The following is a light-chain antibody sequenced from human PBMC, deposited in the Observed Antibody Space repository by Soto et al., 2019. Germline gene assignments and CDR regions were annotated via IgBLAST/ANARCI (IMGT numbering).Light chain of an antibody. V-gene: IGLV1-51*01. J-gene: IGLJ2*01. Sequence: QSAPTQPPSASGSPGQSVTISCTGTGSDVGGYKYVSWYQQHPGKAPKLMIYDNNKRPSGIPDRFSGSKSGTSATLGITGLQTGDEADYYCGTWDSSLNAGVFGGGTKLTVL. CDR2: DNN. CDR1: GSDVGGYKY. CDR3: GTWDSSLNAGV.